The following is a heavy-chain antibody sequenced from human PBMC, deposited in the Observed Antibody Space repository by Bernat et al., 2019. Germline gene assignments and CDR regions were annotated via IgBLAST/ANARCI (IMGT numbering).Heavy chain of an antibody. CDR2: ISYDGSNK. CDR1: GFTFSSYG. V-gene: IGHV3-30*18. CDR3: AKVGSSWDLLYYFDY. D-gene: IGHD6-13*01. Sequence: QVQLVESGGGVVQPGRSLRLSCAASGFTFSSYGMHWVRQAPGKGLEWVAVISYDGSNKYYADSVKGRFTISRDNFKNTLYLQMNSLRAEDTAVYYCAKVGSSWDLLYYFDYWGQGTLVTVSS. J-gene: IGHJ4*02.